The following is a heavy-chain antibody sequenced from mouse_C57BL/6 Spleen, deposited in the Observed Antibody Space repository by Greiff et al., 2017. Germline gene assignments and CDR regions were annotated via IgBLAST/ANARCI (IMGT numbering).Heavy chain of an antibody. CDR3: AREEGLTGALAY. J-gene: IGHJ3*01. Sequence: VQLQQPGAELVKPGASVKLSCKASGYTFTSYWMHWVKQRPGQGLEWIGMIHPNSGSTNYNEKFKSKATLTVDKSSSTAYMQLSSLTSEDSAVYYCAREEGLTGALAYWGQGTLVTVSA. V-gene: IGHV1-64*01. CDR1: GYTFTSYW. D-gene: IGHD4-1*01. CDR2: IHPNSGST.